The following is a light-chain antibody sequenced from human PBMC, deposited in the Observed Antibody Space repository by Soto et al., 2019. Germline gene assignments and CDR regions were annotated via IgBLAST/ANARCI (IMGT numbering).Light chain of an antibody. V-gene: IGLV1-44*01. Sequence: QLVLTQPPSASGTPGQGVTIFCSGSNSNIGTNTVNWYKQLPGTAPKALIHTNNQRPSGVPDRFSGSKSGTSASLAISGLQSEDEAHYYCAAWDDSLNALVFGGGTKVTVL. J-gene: IGLJ2*01. CDR3: AAWDDSLNALV. CDR1: NSNIGTNT. CDR2: TNN.